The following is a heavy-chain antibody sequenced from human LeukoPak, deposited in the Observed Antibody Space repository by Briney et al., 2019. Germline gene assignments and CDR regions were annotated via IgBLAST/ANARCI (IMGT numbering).Heavy chain of an antibody. Sequence: GGSLRLSCAASGFTFDDYAMNWVRQAPGEGLEWVSGICWNSGSIGYADSVKGRFTISRDNAKNSLYLQMNSLRAEDTALDYCAKDLSGGGSGIFDYWGQATLVTVSS. J-gene: IGHJ4*02. V-gene: IGHV3-9*01. CDR3: AKDLSGGGSGIFDY. CDR1: GFTFDDYA. D-gene: IGHD3-10*01. CDR2: ICWNSGSI.